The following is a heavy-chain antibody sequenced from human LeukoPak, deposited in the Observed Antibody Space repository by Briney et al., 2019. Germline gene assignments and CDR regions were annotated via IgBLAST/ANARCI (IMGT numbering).Heavy chain of an antibody. J-gene: IGHJ4*02. CDR1: GYTFTGYY. Sequence: ASVKVSCKASGYTFTGYYIHWVRQAPGQGLEWMGWINPNSGGTNYAQKFQGRVTMTRDTSISTAYMELSRLRSDDTAVYYCARVRYSYGLYYFDYWGQGTLVTVSS. CDR2: INPNSGGT. D-gene: IGHD5-18*01. CDR3: ARVRYSYGLYYFDY. V-gene: IGHV1-2*02.